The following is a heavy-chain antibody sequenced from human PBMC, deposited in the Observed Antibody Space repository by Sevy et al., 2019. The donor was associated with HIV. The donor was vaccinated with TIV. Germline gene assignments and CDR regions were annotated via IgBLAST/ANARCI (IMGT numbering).Heavy chain of an antibody. J-gene: IGHJ3*02. Sequence: GGSLRLSCAASGFTFSSYSMNWVRQAPGKGLEWVSSISSSSSYIYYADSVKGRFTISRDNAKNSLYLQMNSLRAEDTAVYYCARDMSFLRDIVVVVAATLDAFDTWGQGTMVTV. V-gene: IGHV3-21*01. CDR2: ISSSSSYI. CDR1: GFTFSSYS. CDR3: ARDMSFLRDIVVVVAATLDAFDT. D-gene: IGHD2-15*01.